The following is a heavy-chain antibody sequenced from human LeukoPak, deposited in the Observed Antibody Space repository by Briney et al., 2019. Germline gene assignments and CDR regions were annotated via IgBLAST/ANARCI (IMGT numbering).Heavy chain of an antibody. CDR2: IYSGGST. V-gene: IGHV3-53*01. J-gene: IGHJ3*02. D-gene: IGHD1-14*01. CDR1: GFTVSSNY. CDR3: ARVRLDRSERNLDAFEN. Sequence: PGGSLRLSCAASGFTVSSNYMSWVRQAPGKGLEWVSSIYSGGSTYYADSAKGRFTISRDNSKNTVYLQMNSPRAEDTAVYFCARVRLDRSERNLDAFENWGQGTMVTVSS.